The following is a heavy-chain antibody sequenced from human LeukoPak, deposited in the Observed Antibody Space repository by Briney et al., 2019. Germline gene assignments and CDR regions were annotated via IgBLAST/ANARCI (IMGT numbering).Heavy chain of an antibody. J-gene: IGHJ4*02. CDR1: GFTFSSYA. Sequence: GGCLRLSCAASGFTFSSYAMSWVRQAPGKGLEWVSGFSSVGGGGSTFYADSVKGRFTISRDNSKSTLYLQMNSLRAEDTALYYCARASDSTGYPQLPFDYWGQGTLVAASS. CDR3: ARASDSTGYPQLPFDY. D-gene: IGHD3-22*01. V-gene: IGHV3-23*01. CDR2: FSSVGGGGST.